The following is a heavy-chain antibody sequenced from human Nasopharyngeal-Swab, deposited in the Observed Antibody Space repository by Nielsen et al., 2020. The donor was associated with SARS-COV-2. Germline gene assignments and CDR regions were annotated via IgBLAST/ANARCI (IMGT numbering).Heavy chain of an antibody. D-gene: IGHD1-7*01. Sequence: GGSLRLFCAASGFTFSAYGMTWVRQAAGKGLEWVSGISRSGGSVDYAGSVKGRFTTSRDNSKNMVYLHMARLRVEDTALYYCVQGTTAPDVWGQGALVTVSS. CDR2: ISRSGGSV. CDR1: GFTFSAYG. J-gene: IGHJ4*02. CDR3: VQGTTAPDV. V-gene: IGHV3-23*01.